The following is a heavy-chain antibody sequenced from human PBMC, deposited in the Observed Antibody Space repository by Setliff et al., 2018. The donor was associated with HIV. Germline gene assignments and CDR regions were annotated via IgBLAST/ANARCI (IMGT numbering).Heavy chain of an antibody. D-gene: IGHD2-15*01. CDR3: ARGIDILVKMGIYYHYMDV. CDR2: VYASTGHT. CDR1: GDKFGSFD. V-gene: IGHV1-8*01. Sequence: ASVKVSCKTSGDKFGSFDIYWVRQASGQGLEWVGWVYASTGHTAYARKFEGRVTMTWDPSTGIGYMELNSLRADDTAVYYCARGIDILVKMGIYYHYMDVWGKGTTGTV. J-gene: IGHJ6*03.